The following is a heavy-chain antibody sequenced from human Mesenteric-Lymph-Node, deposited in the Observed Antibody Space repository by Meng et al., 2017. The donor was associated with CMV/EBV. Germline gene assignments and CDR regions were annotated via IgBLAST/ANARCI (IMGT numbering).Heavy chain of an antibody. D-gene: IGHD2-2*01. CDR2: ISAYNGNT. CDR3: ARGIVVVPAASKTSDAFDI. V-gene: IGHV1-18*01. Sequence: ASVKVSCKASGYNFTGYVMKGVRQAPGQGLEWMGWISAYNGNTNYAQKLQGRVTMTTDTSTSTAYMELRSLRSDDTAVYYCARGIVVVPAASKTSDAFDIWGQGTMVTVSS. J-gene: IGHJ3*02. CDR1: GYNFTGYV.